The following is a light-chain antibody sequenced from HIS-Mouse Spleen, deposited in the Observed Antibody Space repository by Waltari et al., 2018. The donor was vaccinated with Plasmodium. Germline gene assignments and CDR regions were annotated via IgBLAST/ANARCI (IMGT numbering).Light chain of an antibody. CDR2: NAS. CDR1: QSISSC. V-gene: IGKV1-5*01. Sequence: DIQMTQSPSTLSASIGDRVTITCRASQSISSCLAWYQQKPGKAPKLLIYNASSLESGVPSRFSGSGSGTDFTLTISSLQPDDFATYYCQQYNSYSYTFGQGTKLEIK. J-gene: IGKJ2*01. CDR3: QQYNSYSYT.